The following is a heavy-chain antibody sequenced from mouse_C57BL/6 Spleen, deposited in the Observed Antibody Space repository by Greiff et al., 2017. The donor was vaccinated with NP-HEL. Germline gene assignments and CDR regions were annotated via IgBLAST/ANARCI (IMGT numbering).Heavy chain of an antibody. CDR3: ARRNDYDLYYYAMDY. Sequence: QVQLKQSGAELARPGASVKLSCKASGYTFTSYGISWVKQRTGQGLEWIGEIYPRSGNTYYNEKFKGKATLTADKSSSTAYMELRSLTSEDSAVYFWARRNDYDLYYYAMDYWGQGTSVTVSS. J-gene: IGHJ4*01. CDR2: IYPRSGNT. V-gene: IGHV1-81*01. CDR1: GYTFTSYG. D-gene: IGHD2-4*01.